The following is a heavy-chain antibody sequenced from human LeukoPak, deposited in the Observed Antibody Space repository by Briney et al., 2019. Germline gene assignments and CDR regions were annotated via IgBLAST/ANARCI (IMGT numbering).Heavy chain of an antibody. Sequence: SETLSLTCAVSGYSISTSNYWAWIRQPPGKGLEWIGHIYYSGGIYYNPSLKSRVTMSVDTSKNQFSLKLTSVTAADTATYYCTRSDYHGSGSHTVFDAFDIWGQGTRVTVSS. CDR2: IYYSGGI. J-gene: IGHJ3*02. V-gene: IGHV4-28*05. D-gene: IGHD3-10*01. CDR3: TRSDYHGSGSHTVFDAFDI. CDR1: GYSISTSNY.